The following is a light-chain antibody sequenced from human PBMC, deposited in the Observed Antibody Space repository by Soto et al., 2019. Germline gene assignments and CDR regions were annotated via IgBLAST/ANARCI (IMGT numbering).Light chain of an antibody. Sequence: DIVMTHSPDSLALSLGESATINFKSCQSVLYSSNNKNYLAWYQQRPGQPPKLLFYWASTRESGVPDRFSGSGSGTHFTLTITSLQAEDVAVYYCQQYYSSPPTFGQGTKVDIK. CDR1: QSVLYSSNNKNY. J-gene: IGKJ1*01. CDR3: QQYYSSPPT. V-gene: IGKV4-1*01. CDR2: WAS.